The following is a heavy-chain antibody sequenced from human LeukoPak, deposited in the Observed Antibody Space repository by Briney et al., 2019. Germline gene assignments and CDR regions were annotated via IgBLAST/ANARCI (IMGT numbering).Heavy chain of an antibody. J-gene: IGHJ4*02. D-gene: IGHD2-8*02. Sequence: GGSLRLSCAASGFTFSSYSMNWVRQAPGKGLEWVSYISSSSSTIYYADSVEGRFTISRDNPKNTMNLQMNSLRAEDTAVYYCAKGGGVIGRSYYFDYWGQGTLVTVSS. CDR3: AKGGGVIGRSYYFDY. V-gene: IGHV3-48*01. CDR1: GFTFSSYS. CDR2: ISSSSSTI.